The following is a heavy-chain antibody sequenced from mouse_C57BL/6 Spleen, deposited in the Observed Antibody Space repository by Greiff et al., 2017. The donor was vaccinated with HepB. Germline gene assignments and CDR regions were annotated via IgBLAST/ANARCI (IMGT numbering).Heavy chain of an antibody. D-gene: IGHD1-1*01. CDR3: ARGTTVVATGYYYAMDY. V-gene: IGHV1-69*01. J-gene: IGHJ4*01. Sequence: VQLQQPGAELVMPGASVKLSCKASGYTFTSYWMHWVKQRPGQGLEWIGEIDPSDSYTNYNQKFKGKSTLTVDKSSSTAYMQLSSLTSEDSAVYYCARGTTVVATGYYYAMDYWGQGTSVTVSS. CDR2: IDPSDSYT. CDR1: GYTFTSYW.